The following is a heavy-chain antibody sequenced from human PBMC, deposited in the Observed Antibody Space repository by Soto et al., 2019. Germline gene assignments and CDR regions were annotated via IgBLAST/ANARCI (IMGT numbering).Heavy chain of an antibody. Sequence: QVQLVESGGGLVKPGGSLRLSCAASGFTFSDYYMSWIRQAPGKGLEWVSYITSGSTIYYADSVKGRFTISRDNAKNSLYLQMNSLRAEDTAVYYCARAPYSSGWYDYYYGMDVWGQGITVTVSS. V-gene: IGHV3-11*01. CDR1: GFTFSDYY. CDR2: ITSGSTI. D-gene: IGHD6-19*01. J-gene: IGHJ6*02. CDR3: ARAPYSSGWYDYYYGMDV.